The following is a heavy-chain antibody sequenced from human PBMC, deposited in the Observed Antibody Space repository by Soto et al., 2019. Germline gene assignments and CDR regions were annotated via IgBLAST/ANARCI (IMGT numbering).Heavy chain of an antibody. CDR3: AKGRLRFLEWLTNNWFDP. J-gene: IGHJ5*02. D-gene: IGHD3-3*01. Sequence: GGSLRLSCAASGFTFSSYGMRWVRQAPGKGLEWVAVISYDGSNKYYADSVKGRFTISRDNSKNTLYLQMNSLRAEDTAVYYCAKGRLRFLEWLTNNWFDPWGQGTLVTVSS. V-gene: IGHV3-30*18. CDR1: GFTFSSYG. CDR2: ISYDGSNK.